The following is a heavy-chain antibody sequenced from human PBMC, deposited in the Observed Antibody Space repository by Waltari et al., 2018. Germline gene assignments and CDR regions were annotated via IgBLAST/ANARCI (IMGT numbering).Heavy chain of an antibody. Sequence: EVQLVESGGGLVQPGGSLRVSCAASGFPFGSYWMTWVSQAPGKGLEWVANIKQDGTEKLYVDSVRDRFTISRDNAKKSLYLQMNTLRAEDTAVYYCVRGRGMDVWGQGTTVTVSS. CDR3: VRGRGMDV. CDR2: IKQDGTEK. CDR1: GFPFGSYW. V-gene: IGHV3-7*01. J-gene: IGHJ6*02.